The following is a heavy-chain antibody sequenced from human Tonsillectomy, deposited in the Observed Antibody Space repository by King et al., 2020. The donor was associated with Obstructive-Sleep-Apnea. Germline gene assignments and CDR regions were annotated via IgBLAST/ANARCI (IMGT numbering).Heavy chain of an antibody. Sequence: VQLVESGGGLVQPGGSLRLSCAASGFTLSINYISWVRQAPGKGLEWVSVLYSGGSTYYADSVKCRFTISRHNSKNTLYLQMNSLRAEDTAVYYCARVRMADNAFDIWGQGTMVTVSS. CDR3: ARVRMADNAFDI. CDR1: GFTLSINY. D-gene: IGHD5-24*01. J-gene: IGHJ3*02. V-gene: IGHV3-53*04. CDR2: LYSGGST.